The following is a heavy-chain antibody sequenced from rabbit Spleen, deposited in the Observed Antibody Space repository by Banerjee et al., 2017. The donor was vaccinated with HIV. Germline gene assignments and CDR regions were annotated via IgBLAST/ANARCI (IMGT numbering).Heavy chain of an antibody. CDR3: ARRGDSRDYFYFNL. J-gene: IGHJ4*01. Sequence: QEQLVESGGGLVQPEGSLTLTCTASGFSFSYIYYMCWVRQAPGKGLEWIACIHADSVGDSYYANWAKGRFTISKTSTTVTLQMTSLTPADTATYFCARRGDSRDYFYFNLWGQGTLVTVS. CDR1: GFSFSYIYY. D-gene: IGHD2-1*01. V-gene: IGHV1S45*01. CDR2: IHADSVGDS.